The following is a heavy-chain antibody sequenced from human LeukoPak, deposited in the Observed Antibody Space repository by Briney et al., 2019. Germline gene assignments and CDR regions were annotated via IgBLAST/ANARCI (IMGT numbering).Heavy chain of an antibody. CDR1: GYTFTSYY. Sequence: ASVKVSCKASGYTFTSYYMHWVRQAPGQGLEWMGIINPSGGSTRYAQKFQGRVTMTRDMSTSTVYMELSSLRSEDTAVYYCARDRNHYDILTGYNDYWGQGTLVTVSS. CDR3: ARDRNHYDILTGYNDY. CDR2: INPSGGST. J-gene: IGHJ4*02. V-gene: IGHV1-46*01. D-gene: IGHD3-9*01.